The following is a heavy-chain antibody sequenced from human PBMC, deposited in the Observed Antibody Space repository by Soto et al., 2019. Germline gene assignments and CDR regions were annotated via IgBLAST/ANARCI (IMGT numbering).Heavy chain of an antibody. CDR1: GGSISSGGYY. D-gene: IGHD6-6*01. J-gene: IGHJ4*02. CDR2: IYYSGST. V-gene: IGHV4-31*03. CDR3: ARGSSSAGWGIDY. Sequence: QVQLQESGPGLVKPSQTLSLTCTVSGGSISSGGYYWSWIRQHPGKGLEWIGYIYYSGSTYYNPSLKSRVTNTVDTSKNPFSLKLSSVTAADTAVYYWARGSSSAGWGIDYWGQGTLVTVSS.